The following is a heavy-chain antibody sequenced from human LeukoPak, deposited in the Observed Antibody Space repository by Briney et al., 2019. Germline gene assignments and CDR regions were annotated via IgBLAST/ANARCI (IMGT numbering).Heavy chain of an antibody. J-gene: IGHJ3*02. CDR1: GGSISSYY. V-gene: IGHV4-59*08. D-gene: IGHD2-21*02. CDR2: IYYSGST. Sequence: SETLSLTCTVSGGSISSYYWSWIRQPPGKGLEWIGYIYYSGSTNYNPSLKSRVTISVDTSKNQFSLQLSSMTAADTAVYYCARHGDGGALDIWGQGTMVTVSS. CDR3: ARHGDGGALDI.